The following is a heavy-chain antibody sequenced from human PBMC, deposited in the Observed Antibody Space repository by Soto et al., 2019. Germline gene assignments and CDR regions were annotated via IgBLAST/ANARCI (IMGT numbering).Heavy chain of an antibody. J-gene: IGHJ4*02. CDR3: AKYRRTDAEGYRLDF. D-gene: IGHD5-12*01. CDR1: GGSISGYY. CDR2: VYYSGST. Sequence: KTSETLSLTCTVSGGSISGYYWSWIRQPPGKGLEWIGYVYYSGSTKYNPSLESRVTISVDMSNNQFSLMLTSVTAADTAVYYCAKYRRTDAEGYRLDFWGQGTLVTVSS. V-gene: IGHV4-59*01.